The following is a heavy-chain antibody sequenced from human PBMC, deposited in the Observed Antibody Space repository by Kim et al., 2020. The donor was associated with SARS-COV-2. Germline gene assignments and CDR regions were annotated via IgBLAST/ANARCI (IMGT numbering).Heavy chain of an antibody. CDR3: AREFPDTAMED. CDR2: LYSNGTT. D-gene: IGHD5-18*01. Sequence: GGSLRLSCAASGLIVRNNYMSWVRQAPGKGLEWVSILYSNGTTYYADSVKGRFTISRDNSKNTPFLQMNSLRAEDTSVYYCAREFPDTAMEDWGQGTLVT. J-gene: IGHJ1*01. V-gene: IGHV3-53*01. CDR1: GLIVRNNY.